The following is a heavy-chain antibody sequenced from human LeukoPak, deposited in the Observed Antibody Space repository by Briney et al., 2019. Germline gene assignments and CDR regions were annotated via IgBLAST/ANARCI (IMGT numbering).Heavy chain of an antibody. J-gene: IGHJ4*02. CDR1: GFTFSSYG. CDR2: IWYDGSNK. V-gene: IGHV3-33*08. CDR3: ARAYYDGGGYYFDY. D-gene: IGHD3-22*01. Sequence: GRSLRLSCAASGFTFSSYGMHWVRQAPGKGLEWVAVIWYDGSNKYYADSVKGRFTISRDNSKNTLYLQMNSLRAEDTAVYYCARAYYDGGGYYFDYWGQGTLVTVSS.